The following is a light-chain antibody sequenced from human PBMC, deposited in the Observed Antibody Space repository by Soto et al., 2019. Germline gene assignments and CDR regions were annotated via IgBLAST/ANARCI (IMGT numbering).Light chain of an antibody. CDR1: QSVSSTY. CDR2: SAS. CDR3: QQYGCSSPMYT. J-gene: IGKJ2*01. Sequence: VLTQSPATLSLSPGETATLSCRASQSVSSTYLAWYQQKPGQSPRLLIYSASSRVTGIPARFGGSGSGTDFTLNSSRLESEDFAVYYCQQYGCSSPMYTFGQGNKLEI. V-gene: IGKV3-20*01.